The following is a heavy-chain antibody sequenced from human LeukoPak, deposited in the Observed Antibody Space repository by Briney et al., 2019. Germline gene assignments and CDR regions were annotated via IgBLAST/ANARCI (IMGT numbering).Heavy chain of an antibody. CDR1: GYTFTGYY. D-gene: IGHD6-19*01. J-gene: IGHJ4*02. CDR3: ARDSYRMGRAVAGTAQSY. Sequence: GASVKVSCKASGYTFTGYYMHWVRQAPGQGLEWMGWINPNSGGTNYARKFQGRVTMTRDTSIGTAYMELSRLRSDDTAVYYCARDSYRMGRAVAGTAQSYWGQGTLVTVSS. CDR2: INPNSGGT. V-gene: IGHV1-2*02.